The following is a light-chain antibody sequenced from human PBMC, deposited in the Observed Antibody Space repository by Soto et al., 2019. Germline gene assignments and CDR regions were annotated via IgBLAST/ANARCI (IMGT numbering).Light chain of an antibody. Sequence: EIVLTQSPATLSLSPGERATLSCRASQSVGGYLDWYQQKPGQAPRLLIYDASNRANGIPARFSGSGSGTAFTLIISSLEPADLAVDYCHQRSNWPPLTFGGGTKVEIK. CDR1: QSVGGY. CDR2: DAS. CDR3: HQRSNWPPLT. J-gene: IGKJ4*01. V-gene: IGKV3-11*01.